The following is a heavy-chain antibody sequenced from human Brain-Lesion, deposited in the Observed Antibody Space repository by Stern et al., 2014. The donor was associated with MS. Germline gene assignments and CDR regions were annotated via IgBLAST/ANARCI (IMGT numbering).Heavy chain of an antibody. CDR1: GFSLSTPGVG. Sequence: ESGPALVKPTHSLTLTCTFSGFSLSTPGVGVTWIRQPPGKALEWLALVDWDDEKYYSTSLKTRLSIFKDTSKNQVVLTMTNMDPVDTATYYCARMRYSGDYFIDYWGQGTLVTVSS. D-gene: IGHD5-12*01. CDR2: VDWDDEK. J-gene: IGHJ4*02. V-gene: IGHV2-70*01. CDR3: ARMRYSGDYFIDY.